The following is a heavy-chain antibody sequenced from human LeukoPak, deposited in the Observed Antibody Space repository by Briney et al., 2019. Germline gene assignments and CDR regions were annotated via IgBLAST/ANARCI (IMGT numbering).Heavy chain of an antibody. D-gene: IGHD3-10*01. V-gene: IGHV4-39*07. Sequence: PSETLSLTCTVSGGSISSSSYYWGWIRQPPGKGLVWIGQIYHSGTTNYNPSLKSRVSISVDESKNQFSLNLTSVTAADTAVYFCARHPNYYGSGWGQGIQVTVSS. CDR1: GGSISSSSYY. J-gene: IGHJ4*02. CDR2: IYHSGTT. CDR3: ARHPNYYGSG.